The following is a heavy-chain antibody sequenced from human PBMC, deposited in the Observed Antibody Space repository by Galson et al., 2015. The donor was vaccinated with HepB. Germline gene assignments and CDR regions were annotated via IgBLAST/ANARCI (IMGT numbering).Heavy chain of an antibody. V-gene: IGHV3-23*01. J-gene: IGHJ6*02. CDR2: ISGSGGST. CDR1: GFTFSTYA. Sequence: SLRLSCAASGFTFSTYAMSWVRQAPGKGLEWVSAISGSGGSTYYADSVKGRFTIPRDNSKNTLYLQMNSLRAEDTAAYYCAKVTTGDYYGMDVWGQGTTVTVSS. D-gene: IGHD4-17*01. CDR3: AKVTTGDYYGMDV.